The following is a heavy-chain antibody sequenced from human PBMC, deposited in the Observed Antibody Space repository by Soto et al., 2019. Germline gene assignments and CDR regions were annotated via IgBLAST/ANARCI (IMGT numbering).Heavy chain of an antibody. CDR1: GFTLRSYW. Sequence: EVQLVESGGGQVQPGGCLTLSCAVSGFTLRSYWMHWVRQAPGKGLEWVARIDSDGRTTNYADSVKGRFTISRDNAKNTVFLHINSRRTEDRAVYYCARGVVVYQQRVRGRDRFDPWGQGTLVTVSS. CDR2: IDSDGRTT. CDR3: ARGVVVYQQRVRGRDRFDP. J-gene: IGHJ5*02. D-gene: IGHD2-8*02. V-gene: IGHV3-74*01.